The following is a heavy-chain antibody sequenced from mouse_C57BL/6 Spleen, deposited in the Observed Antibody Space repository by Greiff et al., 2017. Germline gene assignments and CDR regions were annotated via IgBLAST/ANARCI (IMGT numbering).Heavy chain of an antibody. V-gene: IGHV1-82*01. Sequence: QVQLQQSGPELVKPGASVKISCKASGYAFSSSWMNWVKQRPGKGLEWIGRIYPGDGDTNYNGKFKGKATLTADKSSSTAYMQRSSLTSEDSAVYFCARGGDGNPYWGQGTTLTFAS. CDR3: ARGGDGNPY. CDR1: GYAFSSSW. D-gene: IGHD2-1*01. J-gene: IGHJ2*01. CDR2: IYPGDGDT.